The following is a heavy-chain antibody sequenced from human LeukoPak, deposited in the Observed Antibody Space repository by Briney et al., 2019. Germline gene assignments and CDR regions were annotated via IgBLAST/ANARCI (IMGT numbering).Heavy chain of an antibody. D-gene: IGHD3-3*01. CDR3: TTVKDDFWTMDAFDI. V-gene: IGHV3-15*01. CDR1: GFTFSIAW. CDR2: IKSKTDGGTT. J-gene: IGHJ3*02. Sequence: GGSLRLSCAASGFTFSIAWMSWVRQAPGKGLEWVGRIKSKTDGGTTDYAAPVKGRFTISRDDSKNTLYLQMNSLKTEDTAVYYCTTVKDDFWTMDAFDIWGQGTMVTVSS.